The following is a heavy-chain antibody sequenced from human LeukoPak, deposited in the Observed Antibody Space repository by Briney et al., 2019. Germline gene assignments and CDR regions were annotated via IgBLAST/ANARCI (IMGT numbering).Heavy chain of an antibody. V-gene: IGHV3-7*01. CDR1: GFTFSSYW. J-gene: IGHJ6*03. CDR3: ASLYTWDSISHFYYYMDV. CDR2: IKQDGSEK. Sequence: GGSLRLSCAASGFTFSSYWMSWVRQAPGKGLEWVANIKQDGSEKYYVDSVKGRFTISRDNAKNSLYLQMNSLRVEDTAVYYCASLYTWDSISHFYYYMDVWGKGTTVTVSS. D-gene: IGHD1-26*01.